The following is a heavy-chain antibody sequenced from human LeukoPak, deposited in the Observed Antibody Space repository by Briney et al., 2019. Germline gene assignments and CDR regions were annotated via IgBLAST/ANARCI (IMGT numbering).Heavy chain of an antibody. J-gene: IGHJ5*02. V-gene: IGHV3-53*01. CDR1: GFSFSSNY. Sequence: GGSLRLSCAASGFSFSSNYMSWVRQAPGKGLEWVSVIYSGGSTYYADSVKGRFTISRDNSKNTLYLQMNSLRAEDTAVYYCARVDTATQNNWFDPWGQGTLVTVSS. D-gene: IGHD5-18*01. CDR3: ARVDTATQNNWFDP. CDR2: IYSGGST.